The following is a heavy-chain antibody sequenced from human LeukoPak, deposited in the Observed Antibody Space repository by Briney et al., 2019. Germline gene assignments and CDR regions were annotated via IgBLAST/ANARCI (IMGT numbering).Heavy chain of an antibody. J-gene: IGHJ4*02. CDR3: ARRGWIQLW. V-gene: IGHV4-34*01. CDR1: GGSFSGYY. Sequence: PSETLSLTCAVYGGSFSGYYWSWIRQPPGKGLEWIGEINHSGSTNYNPSLKSRVTISADTSKNQFSLKLSSVTAADTAVYYCARRGWIQLWWGQGTLVTVSS. D-gene: IGHD5-18*01. CDR2: INHSGST.